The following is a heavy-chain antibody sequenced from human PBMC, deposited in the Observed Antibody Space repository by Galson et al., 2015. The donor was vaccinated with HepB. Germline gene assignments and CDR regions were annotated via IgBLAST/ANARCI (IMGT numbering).Heavy chain of an antibody. V-gene: IGHV1-2*06. J-gene: IGHJ4*02. CDR1: GYTFTGFY. CDR3: ARTGMYDLWSGYYSRYYFDY. Sequence: SVKVSCKASGYTFTGFYMHWVRQAPGQGLEWMGRINPNSGGTNYAQKFQGRVTMTRDASISTAYMELSRLRSDDAAIYYCARTGMYDLWSGYYSRYYFDYWGQGTLVTVSS. D-gene: IGHD3-3*01. CDR2: INPNSGGT.